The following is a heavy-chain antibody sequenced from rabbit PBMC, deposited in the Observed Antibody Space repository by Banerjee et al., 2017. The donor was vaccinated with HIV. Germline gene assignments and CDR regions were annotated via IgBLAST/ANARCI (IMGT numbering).Heavy chain of an antibody. CDR3: ARDLVGVIGWNFGL. CDR1: EFSFSRDYV. J-gene: IGHJ3*01. V-gene: IGHV1S45*01. CDR2: MNTYTGKA. Sequence: QEQLVESGGGLFQPGGSLALTCQASEFSFSRDYVMCWVRQAPGKGLEWIGCMNTYTGKAVYATWTKGRFTVSKTSSTTVTLHMTSLTAADTATYSCARDLVGVIGWNFGLWGQGTLVTVS. D-gene: IGHD4-1*01.